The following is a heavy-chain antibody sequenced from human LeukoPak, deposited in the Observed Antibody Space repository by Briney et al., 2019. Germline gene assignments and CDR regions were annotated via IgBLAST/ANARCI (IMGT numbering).Heavy chain of an antibody. CDR3: PKGSNTGSGPYFHY. D-gene: IGHD1-26*01. J-gene: IGHJ4*02. Sequence: GGSLRPSCAASGLTFDDYAMDWVRQAPGKGLEWVSLIIGNGGSTYYADSVKGRFTISRDNSKNSLYLQMNSLRTEDTALYYCPKGSNTGSGPYFHYWRQGTLVTVSS. V-gene: IGHV3-43*02. CDR2: IIGNGGST. CDR1: GLTFDDYA.